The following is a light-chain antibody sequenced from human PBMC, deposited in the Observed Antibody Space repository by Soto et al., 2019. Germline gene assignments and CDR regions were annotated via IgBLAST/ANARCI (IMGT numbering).Light chain of an antibody. J-gene: IGKJ5*01. CDR1: QSVSSIH. V-gene: IGKV3-20*01. CDR2: SAS. CDR3: QQFGSSPPIT. Sequence: EIVLTHSPGTLSLSPWERATLSSSASQSVSSIHLAWYQQKPGQAPRLLMYSASSRATGIPDRFSGSGSGTDFTLTISRLEPEDFAVYYCQQFGSSPPITFGQGTRLEIK.